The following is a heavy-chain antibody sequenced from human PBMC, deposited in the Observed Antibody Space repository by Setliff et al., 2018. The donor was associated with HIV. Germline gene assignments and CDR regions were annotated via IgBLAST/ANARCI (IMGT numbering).Heavy chain of an antibody. V-gene: IGHV1-69*05. CDR2: IIPIFGTA. J-gene: IGHJ3*02. CDR1: GDTFSNYA. CDR3: ARDPPGIYGDYDFGAFDI. D-gene: IGHD4-17*01. Sequence: SVKVSCKASGDTFSNYAISWVRQAPGQGLEWMGGIIPIFGTASHAQKFQGRVTITTDESTSTAYMELSSLRSEDTAVYYCARDPPGIYGDYDFGAFDIWGQGTMVTVSS.